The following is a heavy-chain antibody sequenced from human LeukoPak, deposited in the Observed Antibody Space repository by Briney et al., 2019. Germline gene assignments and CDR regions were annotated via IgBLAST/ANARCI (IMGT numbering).Heavy chain of an antibody. CDR1: GGSISSGDYY. Sequence: SQTLSLTCTVSGGSISSGDYYWSWIRQPPGKGLEWIGYIYYSGSTYYNPSLKSRVTISVDTSKNQFSLKLSSVTAADTAVYYCARVERGFDAFDSWGQGTTVTVSS. V-gene: IGHV4-30-4*08. CDR3: ARVERGFDAFDS. J-gene: IGHJ3*02. CDR2: IYYSGST. D-gene: IGHD1-1*01.